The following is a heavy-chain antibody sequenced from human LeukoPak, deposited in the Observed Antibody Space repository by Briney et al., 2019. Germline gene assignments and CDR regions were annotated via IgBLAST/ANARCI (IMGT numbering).Heavy chain of an antibody. V-gene: IGHV3-30*18. CDR2: ISYDGSNK. D-gene: IGHD2-21*02. CDR3: AKDAYCGGDCYSDYYYYGMDV. CDR1: GFTFSSYG. J-gene: IGHJ6*02. Sequence: GGSLRLSCAASGFTFSSYGMHWVRQAPGKGLEWVAVISYDGSNKYYADSVKGRSTISIDNSKNTLYLQMNSLRAEDTAVYYCAKDAYCGGDCYSDYYYYGMDVWGQGTTVTVSS.